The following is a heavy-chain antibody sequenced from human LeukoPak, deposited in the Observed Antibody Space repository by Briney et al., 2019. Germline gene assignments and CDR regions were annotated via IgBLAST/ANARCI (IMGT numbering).Heavy chain of an antibody. Sequence: SEALSLTCTVSGGSISSYYWSWIRQPPGKGLEWIGYIYYSGSTNYNPSLKSRVTISVDTSKNQFSLKLSSVTAADTAVYYCARSGSYSSFSDYWGQGTLVTVSS. D-gene: IGHD1-26*01. CDR3: ARSGSYSSFSDY. V-gene: IGHV4-59*08. CDR1: GGSISSYY. CDR2: IYYSGST. J-gene: IGHJ4*02.